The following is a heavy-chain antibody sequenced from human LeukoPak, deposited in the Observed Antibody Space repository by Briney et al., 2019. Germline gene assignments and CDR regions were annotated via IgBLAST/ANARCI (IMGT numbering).Heavy chain of an antibody. V-gene: IGHV1-8*03. Sequence: ASVKVSCKASGYTFTSYDINWVRQATGQGLECMGWMNPNSGNTGYAQKFQGRVTITRNTSISTAYMELSSLRSEDTAVYYCARPLGSSWYSRDLDYWGQGTLVTVSS. J-gene: IGHJ4*02. CDR3: ARPLGSSWYSRDLDY. CDR1: GYTFTSYD. CDR2: MNPNSGNT. D-gene: IGHD6-13*01.